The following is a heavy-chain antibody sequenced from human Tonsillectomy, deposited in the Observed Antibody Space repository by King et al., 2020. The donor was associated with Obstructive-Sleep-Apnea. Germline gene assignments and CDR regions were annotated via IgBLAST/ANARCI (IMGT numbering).Heavy chain of an antibody. CDR2: IYYSGST. V-gene: IGHV4-59*08. D-gene: IGHD3-22*01. CDR1: GGSISSYY. Sequence: LQLQESGPGLVKPSETLSLTCTVSGGSISSYYWSWLRQPPGKGLEWIGYIYYSGSTNYNPSLKSRVTISVDTSKKQFSLKLSSVTAADTAVYYCAAAQGGLDSSGSYIPQYFQHWGQGTLVTVSS. J-gene: IGHJ1*01. CDR3: AAAQGGLDSSGSYIPQYFQH.